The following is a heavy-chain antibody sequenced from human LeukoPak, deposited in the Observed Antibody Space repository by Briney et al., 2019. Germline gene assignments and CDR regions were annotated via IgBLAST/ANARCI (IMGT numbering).Heavy chain of an antibody. V-gene: IGHV3-23*01. CDR3: AKSGRRGYCSGGSRCSGNYFDY. D-gene: IGHD2-15*01. CDR2: ISGSGGST. Sequence: GGSLRLSCAASGFTFSSYAMSWVRQAPGRGLEWVSAISGSGGSTYYADSVKGRFTIFRDNSKNTLYLQMNCLRAEDTAVYYCAKSGRRGYCSGGSRCSGNYFDYWGQGTLVTVSS. CDR1: GFTFSSYA. J-gene: IGHJ4*02.